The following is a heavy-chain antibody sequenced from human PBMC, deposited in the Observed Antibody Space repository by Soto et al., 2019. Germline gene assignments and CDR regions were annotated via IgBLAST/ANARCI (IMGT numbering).Heavy chain of an antibody. CDR2: IDPRDSYT. V-gene: IGHV5-10-1*03. Sequence: EVQLEQSGAEVKKPGESLRISCKASGYGFRNYWITWVRQTPGKGLEWMGRIDPRDSYTNYNPSFEGHVTMSVDKSFWTVYLQWASLKTSDTAIYYCARLEEWGSGTYGAIGGIDYWGQGTLVTVSS. CDR3: ARLEEWGSGTYGAIGGIDY. D-gene: IGHD3-10*01. J-gene: IGHJ4*02. CDR1: GYGFRNYW.